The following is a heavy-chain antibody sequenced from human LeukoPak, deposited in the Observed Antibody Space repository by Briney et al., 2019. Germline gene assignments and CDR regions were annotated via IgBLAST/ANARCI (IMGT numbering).Heavy chain of an antibody. J-gene: IGHJ4*02. CDR2: IYYNGNT. Sequence: SETLSLTCTVSGGSISSYYWSWIRQPPGKGLEWIGYIYYNGNTNYNPSLKSRVTISVDTSKNQFSLMLTSVTAADTAVYYCATHRYSYANFDYWGRGTLVTVSS. CDR3: ATHRYSYANFDY. D-gene: IGHD2-8*01. CDR1: GGSISSYY. V-gene: IGHV4-59*08.